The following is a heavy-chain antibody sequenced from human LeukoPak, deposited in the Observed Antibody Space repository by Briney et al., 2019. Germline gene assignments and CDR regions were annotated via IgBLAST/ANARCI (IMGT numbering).Heavy chain of an antibody. CDR2: IYYSGST. CDR3: ARLLAYCGGDCYAADY. J-gene: IGHJ4*02. Sequence: SQTLPLTCTVSGGSISSGGYYWSWIRQHPGKGLEWIGYIYYSGSTYYNPSLKSRVTISVDTSKNQFSLKLSSVTAADTAVYYCARLLAYCGGDCYAADYWGQGTLVTVSS. D-gene: IGHD2-21*02. V-gene: IGHV4-31*03. CDR1: GGSISSGGYY.